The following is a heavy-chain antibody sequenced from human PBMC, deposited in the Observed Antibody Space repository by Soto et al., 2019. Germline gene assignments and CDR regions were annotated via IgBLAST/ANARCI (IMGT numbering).Heavy chain of an antibody. CDR1: GFTFNTDA. D-gene: IGHD3-9*01. CDR2: INGDGTNT. CDR3: AKEERHYDLLTGSLPNYFDY. V-gene: IGHV3-23*01. J-gene: IGHJ4*02. Sequence: PGGSPRLSCAASGFTFNTDAMSWVRQAPGKGLEWVSSINGDGTNTSYAESVKGRLTVSRDNAKNTLYLQMNSLRAEDTAVYYCAKEERHYDLLTGSLPNYFDYWGQGTPVTVSS.